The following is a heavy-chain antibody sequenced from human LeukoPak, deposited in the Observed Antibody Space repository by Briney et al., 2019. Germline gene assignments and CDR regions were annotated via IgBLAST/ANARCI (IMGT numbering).Heavy chain of an antibody. J-gene: IGHJ6*02. CDR3: ARDRTNNYYGMDV. Sequence: ASVKASCKASGYTFTSYHMHWVRQAPGQGLEWMGLINPSGGYTNYAQKFQDRFTMTRDTSTTTVYMELSSLRSEDTAVYYCARDRTNNYYGMDVWGQGTTVTVSS. CDR2: INPSGGYT. CDR1: GYTFTSYH. V-gene: IGHV1-46*01.